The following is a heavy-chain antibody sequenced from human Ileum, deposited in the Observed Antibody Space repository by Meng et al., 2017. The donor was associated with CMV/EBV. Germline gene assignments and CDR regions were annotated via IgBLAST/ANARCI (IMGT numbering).Heavy chain of an antibody. V-gene: IGHV4-39*07. CDR3: ARDMSIRWFYY. Sequence: QSQGSGPGLAKPSEPLSLTCSVSGGSTTDYWGWIRKPPGKGLEWIGSISYSGTTYYNPSLKSRLTVSLDTSKTQFSLMLTSVTAADTAVYYCARDMSIRWFYYWGQGTLVTVSS. CDR1: GGSTTDY. D-gene: IGHD3-3*02. J-gene: IGHJ4*02. CDR2: ISYSGTT.